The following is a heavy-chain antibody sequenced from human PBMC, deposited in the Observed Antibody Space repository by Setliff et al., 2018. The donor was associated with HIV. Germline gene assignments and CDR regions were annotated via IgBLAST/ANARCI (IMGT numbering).Heavy chain of an antibody. J-gene: IGHJ4*02. V-gene: IGHV4-39*02. CDR1: GGSVTNTKSY. CDR3: ARDQSDWFY. CDR2: ISHSGNT. D-gene: IGHD3-3*01. Sequence: PSETLSLTCTVSGGSVTNTKSYWGWIRQPPGKGLEWIASISHSGNTYYNPSLNSRVTISLDTSKNQFSLKLTSVTAADTAVYYCARDQSDWFYWGQGTLVTV.